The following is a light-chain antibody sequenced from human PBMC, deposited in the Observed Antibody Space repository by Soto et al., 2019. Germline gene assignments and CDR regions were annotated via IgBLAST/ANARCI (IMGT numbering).Light chain of an antibody. CDR3: QQYNSYGT. CDR1: QSISSW. J-gene: IGKJ1*01. V-gene: IGKV1-5*01. CDR2: DAS. Sequence: DIQMTQSPSTLSASVGDRVTITCRASQSISSWLAWYQQKPGKAPKLLIYDASSLECGVPSRFSGSGSGTEFTLTISSLQPDDFATYYCQQYNSYGTFGQGTKV.